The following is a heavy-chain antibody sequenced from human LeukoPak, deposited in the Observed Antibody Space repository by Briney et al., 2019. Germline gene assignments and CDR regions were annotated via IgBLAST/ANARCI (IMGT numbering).Heavy chain of an antibody. CDR1: GFTFSSYA. V-gene: IGHV3-23*01. Sequence: GGSLRLSCAASGFTFSSYAMSWVRQAPGKGLEWVSAISGSGGSTYYADSVKGRFTISRDNSKNTLYLQMNSLRAEDTAVYYCARSSSWYDYFDYWGQGTLVTVSS. CDR2: ISGSGGST. D-gene: IGHD6-13*01. J-gene: IGHJ4*02. CDR3: ARSSSWYDYFDY.